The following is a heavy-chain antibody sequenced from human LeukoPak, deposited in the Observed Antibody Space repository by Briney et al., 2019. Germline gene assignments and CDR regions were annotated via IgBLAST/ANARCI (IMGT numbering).Heavy chain of an antibody. D-gene: IGHD5-12*01. CDR2: IYYSGTT. CDR3: ARQPLVAPVSYYFDS. Sequence: IYYSGTTYYNPSLKSRVTISVDTSKNQFSLKLSSVTAADTAVYYCARQPLVAPVSYYFDSWGQGTLVTVSS. V-gene: IGHV4-39*01. J-gene: IGHJ4*02.